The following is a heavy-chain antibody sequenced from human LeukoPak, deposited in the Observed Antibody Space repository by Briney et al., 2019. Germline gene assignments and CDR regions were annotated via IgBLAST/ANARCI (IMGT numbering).Heavy chain of an antibody. CDR3: ARDIWLREFDY. V-gene: IGHV3-21*01. D-gene: IGHD3-9*01. J-gene: IGHJ4*02. CDR1: GFTFSSYS. Sequence: GGSLRLSCAASGFTFSSYSMNWVCQAPGKGLEWVSSISSSSSYIYYADSVKGRFTISRDNAKNSLYLQMNSLRAEDTAVYYCARDIWLREFDYWGQGTLVTVSS. CDR2: ISSSSSYI.